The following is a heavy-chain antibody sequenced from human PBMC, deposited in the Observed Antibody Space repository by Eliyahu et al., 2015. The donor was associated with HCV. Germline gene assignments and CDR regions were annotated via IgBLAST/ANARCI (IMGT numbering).Heavy chain of an antibody. CDR1: GYTFTSYY. J-gene: IGHJ5*02. V-gene: IGHV1-46*04. CDR2: INPSGGST. Sequence: QVQLVQSGAEVKKPGASVKVSCKASGYTFTSYYMHWVRQAPGQGLEWMGIINPSGGSTSYAQKLQGRVTMTRDTSTSTVYMELSSLRSEDTAVYYCARDLEGEGGGFDPWGQGTLVTVSS. D-gene: IGHD3-16*01. CDR3: ARDLEGEGGGFDP.